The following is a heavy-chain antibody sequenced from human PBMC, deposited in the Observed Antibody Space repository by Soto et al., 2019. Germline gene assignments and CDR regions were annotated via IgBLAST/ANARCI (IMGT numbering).Heavy chain of an antibody. J-gene: IGHJ6*02. Sequence: PSETLSLTCTVSGGSVSSGSYYWSWIRQPPGKGLEWIGYIYYSGSTNYNPSLKSQVTISVDTSKNQFSLKLSSVTAADTAVYYCARFGDFWDDYYYGMDVWGQGTTVTVAS. CDR1: GGSVSSGSYY. CDR2: IYYSGST. CDR3: ARFGDFWDDYYYGMDV. V-gene: IGHV4-61*01. D-gene: IGHD3-3*01.